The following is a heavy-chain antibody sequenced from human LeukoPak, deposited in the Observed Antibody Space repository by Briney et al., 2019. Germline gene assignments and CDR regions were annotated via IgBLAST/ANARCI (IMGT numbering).Heavy chain of an antibody. CDR1: GFTFNNYA. D-gene: IGHD2-15*01. CDR2: ITNSGGAT. V-gene: IGHV3-23*01. CDR3: VKYSRYFDY. J-gene: IGHJ4*02. Sequence: GGSLRLSCEASGFTFNNYAMSWVRQAPGKGPDWASTITNSGGATYYADSVKGRFTISRDNSQKTLYLEMNSLRAEDTAVYYCVKYSRYFDYWGQGTLVTVSS.